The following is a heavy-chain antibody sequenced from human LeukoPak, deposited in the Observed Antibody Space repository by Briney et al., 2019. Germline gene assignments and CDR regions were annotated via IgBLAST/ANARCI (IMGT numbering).Heavy chain of an antibody. CDR2: ISSSSSYI. V-gene: IGHV3-21*01. J-gene: IGHJ4*02. CDR3: ARGPGGGDFDY. D-gene: IGHD3-10*01. CDR1: GFTFSSYS. Sequence: GGSLRLSCAASGFTFSSYSMNWVRQAPGKGLEWVSSISSSSSYIYYADSVKGRFTISRDNAKNSLYLQMNSLKAEDTAVYYCARGPGGGDFDYWGQGTLVTVSS.